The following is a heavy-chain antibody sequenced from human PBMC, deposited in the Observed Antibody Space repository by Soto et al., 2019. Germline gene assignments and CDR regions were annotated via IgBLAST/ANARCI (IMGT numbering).Heavy chain of an antibody. CDR3: ARAPYYYDSSGYNFDY. Sequence: WGWIRQPPGKGLEWIGSISHSGSTYYNPSLKSRVTISVDTSKNQFSLKLSSVTAADTAVYYCARAPYYYDSSGYNFDYWGQGTPVTVSS. CDR2: ISHSGST. J-gene: IGHJ4*02. D-gene: IGHD3-22*01. V-gene: IGHV4-38-2*02.